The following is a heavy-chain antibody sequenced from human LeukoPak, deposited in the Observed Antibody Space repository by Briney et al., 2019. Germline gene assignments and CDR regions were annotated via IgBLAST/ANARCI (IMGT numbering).Heavy chain of an antibody. CDR1: GFTFTKYA. CDR2: ISKDGSNE. D-gene: IGHD2-15*01. V-gene: IGHV3-30*03. CDR3: ATYADYGGSWPLDY. Sequence: GRSLRLSCAASGFTFTKYAMHWVSQAPGKGLEWVALISKDGSNEDYVDSVKGRFTISRDNSKNTLFLQMNTLRGEDTAVYYCATYADYGGSWPLDYWGQGTLVIVSS. J-gene: IGHJ4*02.